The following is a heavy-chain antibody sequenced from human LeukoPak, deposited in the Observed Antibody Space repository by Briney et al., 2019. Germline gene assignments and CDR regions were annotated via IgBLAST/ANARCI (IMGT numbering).Heavy chain of an antibody. Sequence: SVKVSCKASGGTFSSYAISWVRQAPGQGLEWMGRIIPILGIANYAQKFQGRVTITADKSTSTAYMELSGLRSEDTAVYYCARDMNEGYCSGGSCYGPYYFDYWGQGTLVTVSS. CDR3: ARDMNEGYCSGGSCYGPYYFDY. CDR2: IIPILGIA. V-gene: IGHV1-69*04. CDR1: GGTFSSYA. D-gene: IGHD2-15*01. J-gene: IGHJ4*02.